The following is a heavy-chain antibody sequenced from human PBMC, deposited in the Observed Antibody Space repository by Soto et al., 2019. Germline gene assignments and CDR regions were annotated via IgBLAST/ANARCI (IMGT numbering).Heavy chain of an antibody. J-gene: IGHJ4*02. D-gene: IGHD3-22*01. CDR1: GGSISSYY. CDR2: IYYSGST. Sequence: SETLSLTCTVSGGSISSYYWGWIRQPPGKGLEWIGSIYYSGSTYYNPSLKSRVTMSVDTSKNQFSLKLTSVTAADTAVYYCASTYYNASSGPFDYWGQGTLVTVSS. V-gene: IGHV4-39*01. CDR3: ASTYYNASSGPFDY.